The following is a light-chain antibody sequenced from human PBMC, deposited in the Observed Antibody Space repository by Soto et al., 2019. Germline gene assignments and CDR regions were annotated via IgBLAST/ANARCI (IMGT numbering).Light chain of an antibody. Sequence: DVQLTQSPSNLSASVGSTVTITCRASQSVDSWLAWYQQKTGKAPKLIIYKASILETDVPSRFSGGGSGTEFTLSISGLQPDDLATYYCQQYTGYPKTFGQGTKLEI. CDR2: KAS. J-gene: IGKJ2*01. CDR3: QQYTGYPKT. CDR1: QSVDSW. V-gene: IGKV1-5*03.